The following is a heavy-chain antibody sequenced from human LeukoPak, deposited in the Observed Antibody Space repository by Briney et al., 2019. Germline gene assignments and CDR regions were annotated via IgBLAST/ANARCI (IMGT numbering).Heavy chain of an antibody. CDR3: ARDSITMVRGVTGY. CDR2: IKQDGSEK. Sequence: GGSLRLSCAASGFTFSSYWMSWVRQAPGKGLEWVANIKQDGSEKYYVDSVKGRFTISRDNAKNSLYLQMNSLRAEDTAVYYCARDSITMVRGVTGYWGQGTLVTVSS. CDR1: GFTFSSYW. D-gene: IGHD3-10*01. V-gene: IGHV3-7*01. J-gene: IGHJ4*02.